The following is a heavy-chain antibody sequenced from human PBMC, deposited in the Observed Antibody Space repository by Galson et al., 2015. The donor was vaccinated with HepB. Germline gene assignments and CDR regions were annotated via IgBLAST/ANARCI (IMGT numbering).Heavy chain of an antibody. CDR1: GFTFSSYW. V-gene: IGHV3-7*03. CDR2: IKQDGSEK. Sequence: SLRLSCAASGFTFSSYWMSWVRQAPGKGLEWVANIKQDGSEKYYVDSVKGRFTISRDNAKNSLYLQMNSLRAEDTAVYYCARVSAHSAPGYSYGLHFDYWGQGTLITVSS. D-gene: IGHD5-18*01. J-gene: IGHJ4*02. CDR3: ARVSAHSAPGYSYGLHFDY.